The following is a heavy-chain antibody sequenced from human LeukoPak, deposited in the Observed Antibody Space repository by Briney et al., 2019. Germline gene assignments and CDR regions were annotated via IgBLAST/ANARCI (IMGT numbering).Heavy chain of an antibody. J-gene: IGHJ4*02. CDR3: ARDGPLRYFDIPIDY. Sequence: ASVKVSGKASGYTFTSYGIIWVRRAPGQGLEWMGWISAYNGNTNYAQKLQGRVTMTTDTSTSTAYMELRSLRPDDTAVYYCARDGPLRYFDIPIDYWGQGTLVTVSS. D-gene: IGHD3-9*01. CDR1: GYTFTSYG. CDR2: ISAYNGNT. V-gene: IGHV1-18*01.